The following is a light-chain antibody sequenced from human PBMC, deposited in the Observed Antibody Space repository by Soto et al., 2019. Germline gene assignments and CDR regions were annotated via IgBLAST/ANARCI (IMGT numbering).Light chain of an antibody. CDR2: LNSDGSH. CDR3: QTWGTAIQL. Sequence: QPVLTQSPSASASLGASVKLTCTLSSGHSSYAIAWHQQQPEKGPRYLMKLNSDGSHSKGDGIPDRFSGSSSGAERYLTICSLQSEDEADYYCQTWGTAIQLFGGGTKLTVL. V-gene: IGLV4-69*01. J-gene: IGLJ3*02. CDR1: SGHSSYA.